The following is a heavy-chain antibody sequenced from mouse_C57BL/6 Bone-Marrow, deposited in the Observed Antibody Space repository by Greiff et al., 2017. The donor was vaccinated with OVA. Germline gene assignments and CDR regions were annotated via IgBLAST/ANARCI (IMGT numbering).Heavy chain of an antibody. CDR2: INPNNGGT. D-gene: IGHD4-1*01. Sequence: EVQLQQSGPELVKPGASVKISCKASGYTFTDYYMNWVKQSHGKSLEWIGDINPNNGGTSYNQKFKGKATLTVDKSSSTAYMELRSLTSEDSAVYYCARSNWVLFFDDWGQGTTLTVSS. CDR1: GYTFTDYY. J-gene: IGHJ2*01. CDR3: ARSNWVLFFDD. V-gene: IGHV1-26*01.